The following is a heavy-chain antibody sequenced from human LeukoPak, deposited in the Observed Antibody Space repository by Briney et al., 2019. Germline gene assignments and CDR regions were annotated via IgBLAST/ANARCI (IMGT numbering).Heavy chain of an antibody. CDR3: ARRSDVWGSYRIDY. V-gene: IGHV5-51*02. CDR2: IYPGDSDT. CDR1: GYRFTSYW. J-gene: IGHJ4*02. Sequence: GESLKISCKGSGYRFTSYWSGWVRQMPGKGLEWMGIIYPGDSDTRYSPSFQGQVTISADKSISTAYLQWSSLKASDTAMYYCARRSDVWGSYRIDYWGQGTLVTVSS. D-gene: IGHD3-16*02.